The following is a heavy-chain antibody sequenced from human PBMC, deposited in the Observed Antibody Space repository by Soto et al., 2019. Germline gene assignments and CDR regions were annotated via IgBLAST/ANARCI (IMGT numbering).Heavy chain of an antibody. Sequence: QVQLMQSGAEVKKPGSSVKVSCKASGGTLSSYAISWVRQAPGQGLEWMGGIIPISDTTNYAQKFQGRVRITADESTSTACMELSSLRSEDTAVYYCARSQGSSTSLEIYYYYYYGMDVWGQGTTVTVSS. CDR3: ARSQGSSTSLEIYYYYYYGMDV. D-gene: IGHD2-2*01. J-gene: IGHJ6*02. CDR1: GGTLSSYA. V-gene: IGHV1-69*01. CDR2: IIPISDTT.